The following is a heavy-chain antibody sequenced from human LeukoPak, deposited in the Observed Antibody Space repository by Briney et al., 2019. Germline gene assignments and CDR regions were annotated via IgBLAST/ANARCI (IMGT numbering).Heavy chain of an antibody. Sequence: GGSLRLSCAASGFTFSSYAMSWVRQAPGKGLEWVSAISGSGGSTYYVDSVKGRFTISRDNSKNTLYLQMNSLRAEDTAVYYCARRIAAAETGDHHDAFDIWGQGTMVTVSS. CDR2: ISGSGGST. CDR1: GFTFSSYA. V-gene: IGHV3-23*01. CDR3: ARRIAAAETGDHHDAFDI. D-gene: IGHD6-13*01. J-gene: IGHJ3*02.